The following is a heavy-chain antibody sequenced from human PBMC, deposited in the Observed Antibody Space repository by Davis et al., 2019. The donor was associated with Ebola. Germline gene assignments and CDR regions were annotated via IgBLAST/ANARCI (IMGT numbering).Heavy chain of an antibody. Sequence: SETLSLTCAVYGGSFSGYYWSWIRQPPGKGLEWIGEINHSGSTNYNPSLKSRVTISVDTSKNQFSLKLSSLTAADTAVYYCARDQRYFDLWGRGTLVTVSS. J-gene: IGHJ2*01. CDR2: INHSGST. CDR3: ARDQRYFDL. V-gene: IGHV4-34*01. CDR1: GGSFSGYY.